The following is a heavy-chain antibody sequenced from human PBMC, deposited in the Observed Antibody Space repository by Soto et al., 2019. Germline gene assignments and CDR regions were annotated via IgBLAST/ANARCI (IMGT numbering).Heavy chain of an antibody. D-gene: IGHD3-9*01. CDR2: INLKSGGT. CDR3: AREGTGYSAFDI. Sequence: ASVKVSCKASGYTFSGYYIHWVRQAPGQGLEWMGWINLKSGGTKYTQKFQGRVTMTRDTSINTAYMDLSRVTSDDTAVYYCAREGTGYSAFDIWGQGTMVTVSS. V-gene: IGHV1-2*02. J-gene: IGHJ3*02. CDR1: GYTFSGYY.